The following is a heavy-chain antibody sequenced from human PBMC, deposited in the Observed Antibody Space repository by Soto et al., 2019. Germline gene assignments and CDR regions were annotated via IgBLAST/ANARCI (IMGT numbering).Heavy chain of an antibody. D-gene: IGHD5-12*01. V-gene: IGHV4-39*01. Sequence: SETLSLTCTVSGGSVSSNSHSWGWVRQSPGKGLEWIGTIYSSENTYYNPSLLSRVTISVDTSKNEFSLRLSSVTAADTAVYYCTRVREYSGYGNAFDIWGQGTMVT. J-gene: IGHJ3*02. CDR3: TRVREYSGYGNAFDI. CDR2: IYSSENT. CDR1: GGSVSSNSHS.